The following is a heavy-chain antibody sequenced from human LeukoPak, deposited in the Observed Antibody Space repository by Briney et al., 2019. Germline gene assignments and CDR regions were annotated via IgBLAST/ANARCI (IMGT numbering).Heavy chain of an antibody. CDR3: ARWVGGSGSYSYYFDY. V-gene: IGHV4-39*07. CDR1: GGSISSSNYY. Sequence: SETLSLTCTVSGGSISSSNYYWDWIRQPPGKGLEWIGSIYYSGSTYYNPSLKSRVTISVDTSKNQFSLKLSSVTAADTAVYYCARWVGGSGSYSYYFDYWGQGTLVTVSS. J-gene: IGHJ4*02. D-gene: IGHD3-10*01. CDR2: IYYSGST.